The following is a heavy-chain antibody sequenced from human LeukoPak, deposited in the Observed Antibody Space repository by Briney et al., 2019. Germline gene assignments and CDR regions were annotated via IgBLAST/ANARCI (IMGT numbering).Heavy chain of an antibody. D-gene: IGHD3-10*01. CDR1: GGSFSGYY. CDR3: ARDSKWFGYFDY. V-gene: IGHV4-34*01. Sequence: KPSETLSLTCAVYGGSFSGYYWSWMRQPPGEGLEWIGDINQSGSTTYNPSLKSRVTISVDRSKNQFSLKLSSVTAADTAVYYCARDSKWFGYFDYWGQGTLVTVSS. J-gene: IGHJ4*02. CDR2: INQSGST.